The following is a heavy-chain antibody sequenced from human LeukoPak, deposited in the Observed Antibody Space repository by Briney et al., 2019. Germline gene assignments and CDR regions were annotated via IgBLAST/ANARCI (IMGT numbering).Heavy chain of an antibody. CDR3: TSRITMVRGVTDFDY. Sequence: PGGSLRLSCAASGFTFSGSAMHWVRQASGKGLEWVGRIRSKANSYATAYAASVKGRFTISRDDSKNTAYLQMNSLKTEDTAVYYCTSRITMVRGVTDFDYWGQGTLVTVSS. J-gene: IGHJ4*02. V-gene: IGHV3-73*01. CDR1: GFTFSGSA. CDR2: IRSKANSYAT. D-gene: IGHD3-10*01.